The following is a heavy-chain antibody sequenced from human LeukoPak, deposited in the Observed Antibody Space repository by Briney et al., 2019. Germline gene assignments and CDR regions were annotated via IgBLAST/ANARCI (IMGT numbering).Heavy chain of an antibody. D-gene: IGHD5-24*01. CDR1: GFTFNDYA. Sequence: PGGSLRLSCAASGFTFNDYAMHWVRQAPGKGLEWVSDISYDGSNKYYADSVKGRFTISRHNSKNTLYLQMNSLRAEDTAVYYCARDRDGYSVDAFDIWGQGTMVTVSS. V-gene: IGHV3-30*03. J-gene: IGHJ3*02. CDR2: ISYDGSNK. CDR3: ARDRDGYSVDAFDI.